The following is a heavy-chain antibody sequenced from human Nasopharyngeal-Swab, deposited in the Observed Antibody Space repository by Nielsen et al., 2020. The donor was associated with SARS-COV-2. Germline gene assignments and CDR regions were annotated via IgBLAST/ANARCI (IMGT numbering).Heavy chain of an antibody. CDR3: ARAETGIVAPNNWFDP. D-gene: IGHD6-13*01. V-gene: IGHV1-18*01. Sequence: WVRQAPGQGLEWMGWISTYTGDTNYAQKFQGRVTMTTDPSTSTAYMELRSLRSDDTAVYYCARAETGIVAPNNWFDPWGQGTLVTVSS. J-gene: IGHJ5*02. CDR2: ISTYTGDT.